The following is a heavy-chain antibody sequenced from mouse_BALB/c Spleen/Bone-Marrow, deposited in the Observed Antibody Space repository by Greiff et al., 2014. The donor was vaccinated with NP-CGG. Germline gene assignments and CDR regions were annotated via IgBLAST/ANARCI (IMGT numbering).Heavy chain of an antibody. J-gene: IGHJ4*01. CDR2: INPYNGAT. CDR1: GYSFTGYY. V-gene: IGHV1-37*01. CDR3: ARSSYDAMDY. Sequence: VQLQQSGPELVKPGASVKISCKASGYSFTGYYMHWVKQSHVKSLEWIGRINPYNGATHYNQNFKDKASLTVDKSSSTAYMELHSMTAEDSAVYYGARSSYDAMDYWGQGTSVTVSA.